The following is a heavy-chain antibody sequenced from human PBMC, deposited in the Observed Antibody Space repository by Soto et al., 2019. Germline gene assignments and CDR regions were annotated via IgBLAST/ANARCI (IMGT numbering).Heavy chain of an antibody. CDR1: GGSISSGGYY. D-gene: IGHD2-8*01. J-gene: IGHJ5*02. CDR3: ASSGYCTNGVCYTLFDP. V-gene: IGHV4-30-4*08. Sequence: SETLSLTCTVSGGSISSGGYYWSWIRQHPGKGLEWIGYIYYSGSTYYNPSLKSRVTISVDTSKNQFSLKLSSVTAADTAVYYCASSGYCTNGVCYTLFDPRGQGTLVTVSS. CDR2: IYYSGST.